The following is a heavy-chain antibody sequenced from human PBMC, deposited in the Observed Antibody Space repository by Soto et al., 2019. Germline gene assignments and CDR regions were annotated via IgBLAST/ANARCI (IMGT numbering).Heavy chain of an antibody. CDR2: IYYSGST. J-gene: IGHJ4*02. CDR1: GGSINSGGYY. V-gene: IGHV4-31*03. CDR3: ARGVVVVAAADY. Sequence: TLSLTCTVSGGSINSGGYYWSWIRQHPGKGLEWIGYIYYSGSTYYNPSLKSRVTISVDMSKNQFSLKLSSVTAADTAVYYCARGVVVVAAADYWGQGTLVTAPQ. D-gene: IGHD2-15*01.